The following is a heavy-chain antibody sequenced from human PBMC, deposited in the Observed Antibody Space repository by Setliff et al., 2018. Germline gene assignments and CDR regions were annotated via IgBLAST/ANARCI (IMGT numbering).Heavy chain of an antibody. D-gene: IGHD3-3*01. CDR3: ASPRRDDLDSPSDPFDI. J-gene: IGHJ3*02. V-gene: IGHV4-39*07. Sequence: PSETLSLTCTVSGGSISSMSYYWGWIRQPPGKGLEWIATIYHKGRTYFNPSLQSRVTMSLDRSKDQFSLRLTSVTASDTAVYYCASPRRDDLDSPSDPFDIWGHGTRVTVSS. CDR1: GGSISSMSYY. CDR2: IYHKGRT.